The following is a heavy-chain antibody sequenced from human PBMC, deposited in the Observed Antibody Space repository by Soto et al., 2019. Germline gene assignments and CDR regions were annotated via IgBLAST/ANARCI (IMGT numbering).Heavy chain of an antibody. D-gene: IGHD3-3*01. V-gene: IGHV3-64D*06. CDR2: ISYNGGST. J-gene: IGHJ6*02. CDR1: GFTFSSCA. CDR3: VKSSRRDITASRGMDV. Sequence: PGGSLRLSCSASGFTFSSCALHWVRQAPGRGLEYVSAISYNGGSTYYADSVQDRFTVSRDNSKNTLYLQLSSLRVDDTAVYFCVKSSRRDITASRGMDVSGQGTTVTVPS.